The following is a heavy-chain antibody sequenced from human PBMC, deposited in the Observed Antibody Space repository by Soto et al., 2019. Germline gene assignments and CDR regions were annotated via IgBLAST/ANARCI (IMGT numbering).Heavy chain of an antibody. D-gene: IGHD1-1*01. CDR3: ARGKGMEENYYYHGMDV. V-gene: IGHV1-3*01. J-gene: IGHJ6*02. CDR2: INGANGNT. CDR1: GYSFSTYS. Sequence: QVQVVQSGAEVKKPGASVKVSCKASGYSFSTYSMHWVRQAPGQGLEWMGWINGANGNTRYSQKCKDSVSISRDTPASTGYMELSSMRSEDTAVYYCARGKGMEENYYYHGMDVWGPGTTVIVSS.